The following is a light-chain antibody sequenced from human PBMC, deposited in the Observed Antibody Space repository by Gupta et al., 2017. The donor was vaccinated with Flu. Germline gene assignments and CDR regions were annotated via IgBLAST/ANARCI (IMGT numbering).Light chain of an antibody. CDR2: ENN. J-gene: IGLJ3*02. CDR3: GTWESTLSAGGL. V-gene: IGLV1-51*01. CDR1: SSIFGSNF. Sequence: QSVLTQPPSVSAAPGQKVTISCSGGSSIFGSNFVSWYQQLPGTAPKLLIYENNKRPSGIPDRFSGSKSGTSATLDITGLQTGEEADYYCGTWESTLSAGGLFGGGTKLTVL.